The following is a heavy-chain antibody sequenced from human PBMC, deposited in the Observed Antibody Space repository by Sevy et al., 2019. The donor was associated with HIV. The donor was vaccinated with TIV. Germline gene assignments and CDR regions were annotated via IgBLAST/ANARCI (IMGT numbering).Heavy chain of an antibody. CDR3: AKDPGSFAAGIPIDY. V-gene: IGHV3-23*01. CDR2: ISCSGGST. D-gene: IGHD6-13*01. J-gene: IGHJ4*02. Sequence: GGSLRLSCAASGFTFSSYAMSWVRQAPGKGLEWVSAISCSGGSTYYADSVKGRFTISRDNSKNTLYLQMNSLRAEDTAVYYCAKDPGSFAAGIPIDYWGQGTLVIVSS. CDR1: GFTFSSYA.